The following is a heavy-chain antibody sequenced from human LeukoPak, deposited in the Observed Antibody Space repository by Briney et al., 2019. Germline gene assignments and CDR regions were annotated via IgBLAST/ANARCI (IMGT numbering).Heavy chain of an antibody. CDR2: VYPDDSRT. Sequence: GESLKISCKASGYNFPKSWIGWVRQMPGKGLEWIAIVYPDDSRTKYSPSFQGQVTISADKSINTAYLQWSSLRASDTAMYYCARPDYFASHDWGQGTPVTVSS. J-gene: IGHJ4*02. CDR3: ARPDYFASHD. CDR1: GYNFPKSW. D-gene: IGHD2/OR15-2a*01. V-gene: IGHV5-51*01.